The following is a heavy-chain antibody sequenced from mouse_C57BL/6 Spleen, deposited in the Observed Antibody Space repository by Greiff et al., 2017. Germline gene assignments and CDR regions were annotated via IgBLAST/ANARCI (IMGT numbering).Heavy chain of an antibody. CDR1: GFNIKNTY. Sequence: EVKLQESVAELVRPGASVKLSCTASGFNIKNTYMHWVKQRPEQGLEWIGRIDPANGNTKYAPKFQGKATITADTSSNTAYLQLSSLTSEDTAIYYCARRYYGSSYERTFFDYWGQGTTLTVSS. V-gene: IGHV14-3*01. J-gene: IGHJ2*01. CDR3: ARRYYGSSYERTFFDY. D-gene: IGHD1-1*01. CDR2: IDPANGNT.